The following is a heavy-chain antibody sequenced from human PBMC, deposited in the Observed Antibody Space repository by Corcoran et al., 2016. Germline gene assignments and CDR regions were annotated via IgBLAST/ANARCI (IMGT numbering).Heavy chain of an antibody. Sequence: EVQLVESGGGLIQPGGSLRLSCAASGFTVSSNYMSWVRQAPGKGLEWVSVIYSGGSTYYADSVKGRFTISRDNSKNTLYLQMNSLRAEDTAVYYFARPRGYYGSGSLELLGYYGMDVWGQGTTVTVSS. CDR1: GFTVSSNY. D-gene: IGHD3-10*01. J-gene: IGHJ6*02. V-gene: IGHV3-53*01. CDR3: ARPRGYYGSGSLELLGYYGMDV. CDR2: IYSGGST.